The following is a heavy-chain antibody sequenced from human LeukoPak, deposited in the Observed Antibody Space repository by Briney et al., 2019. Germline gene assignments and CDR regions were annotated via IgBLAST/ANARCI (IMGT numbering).Heavy chain of an antibody. CDR2: ISGYNGNT. CDR1: GYTFNSYG. J-gene: IGHJ4*02. Sequence: GASVKVFCKASGYTFNSYGISWVRQAPGQGLEWMGWISGYNGNTNYAQNLQGRVTMTTDTSTSTAYMELRSLRSDDTAVYYCARCYGSGSSDYWGQGTLVTVSS. V-gene: IGHV1-18*01. D-gene: IGHD3-10*01. CDR3: ARCYGSGSSDY.